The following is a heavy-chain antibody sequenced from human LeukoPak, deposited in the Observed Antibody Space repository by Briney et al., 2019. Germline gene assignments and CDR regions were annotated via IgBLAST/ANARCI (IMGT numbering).Heavy chain of an antibody. D-gene: IGHD1-14*01. CDR1: EFTFSSVW. CDR3: TKDWQASYQYNLPV. CDR2: TNQDGNLK. V-gene: IGHV3-7*01. Sequence: VGSLRLSCAASEFTFSSVWMSWVRQVPGKGLEWVANTNQDGNLKYYVHSVRGRFTISRDNAKNSLYLQMNSLRAEHTAVYYCTKDWQASYQYNLPVWRKGTTVTVSS. J-gene: IGHJ6*04.